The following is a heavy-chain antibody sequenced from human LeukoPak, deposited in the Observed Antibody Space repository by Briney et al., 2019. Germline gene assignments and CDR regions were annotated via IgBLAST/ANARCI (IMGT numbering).Heavy chain of an antibody. V-gene: IGHV3-30*02. Sequence: GGSLRLSCVATGFTFSDSGMSWVRQAPGKGLEWVAFIRYDGTKDYYADSVKGRFTISRDNSENTLNLQMNSLRPEDTAVYYCAKIEYSSLVVWGKGTTVTVSS. J-gene: IGHJ6*04. CDR3: AKIEYSSLVV. CDR2: IRYDGTKD. CDR1: GFTFSDSG. D-gene: IGHD6-13*01.